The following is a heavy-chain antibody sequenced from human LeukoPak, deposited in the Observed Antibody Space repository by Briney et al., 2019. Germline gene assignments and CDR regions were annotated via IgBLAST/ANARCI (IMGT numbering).Heavy chain of an antibody. Sequence: SETLSLTCTLSGGSISTYYWSWIRQPPGKGLEWIGYIYHSGSTNYNPSLKSRVTISVGTSKNQLSLKLSSVTAADTAVYYCARGGGYASPIGYWGQGALVTVSS. V-gene: IGHV4-59*01. D-gene: IGHD5-12*01. CDR1: GGSISTYY. J-gene: IGHJ4*02. CDR2: IYHSGST. CDR3: ARGGGYASPIGY.